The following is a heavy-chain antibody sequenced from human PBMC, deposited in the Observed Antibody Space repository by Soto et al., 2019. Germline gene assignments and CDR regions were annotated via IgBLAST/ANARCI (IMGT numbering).Heavy chain of an antibody. V-gene: IGHV4-38-2*02. Sequence: PSETLSLTCVVSGYSISRGYYWDCIRQPPGKGLEWIGSIHHRGNTYYNPSLKRRVTISLDTSKNQFSLKLNSVTAADTAVYFCARDDFDSGGYSIDYWGQGTLVTVSS. J-gene: IGHJ4*02. CDR2: IHHRGNT. CDR1: GYSISRGYY. D-gene: IGHD3-22*01. CDR3: ARDDFDSGGYSIDY.